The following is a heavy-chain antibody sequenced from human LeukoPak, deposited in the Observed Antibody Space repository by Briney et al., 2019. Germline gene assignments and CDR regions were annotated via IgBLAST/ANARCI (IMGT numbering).Heavy chain of an antibody. V-gene: IGHV3-21*01. CDR1: GFTFSSYS. Sequence: PGGSLRLSCAASGFTFSSYSMNWVRQAPGKGLEWVSSISSSSSYIYYADSVKGRFTISRDNAKNSLYLQMNSLRAEDTAVYYCAREYYDFWGGYYEYYFDYWGQGTLVTVSS. J-gene: IGHJ4*02. D-gene: IGHD3-3*01. CDR2: ISSSSSYI. CDR3: AREYYDFWGGYYEYYFDY.